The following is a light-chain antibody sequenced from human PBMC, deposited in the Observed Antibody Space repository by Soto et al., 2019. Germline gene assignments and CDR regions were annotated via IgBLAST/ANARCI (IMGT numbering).Light chain of an antibody. J-gene: IGLJ3*02. V-gene: IGLV2-11*01. CDR2: DVT. CDR3: CSYAGSSTWV. CDR1: SRDVGSFNS. Sequence: QSALTQPRSVSGSPGQPLTLSCTGTSRDVGSFNSVSWYQQHPGKAPQLIIYDVTKRPSGVPDRFSGSKSGNTASLNISGLQADDESDYYYCSYAGSSTWVFGGGTKVTVL.